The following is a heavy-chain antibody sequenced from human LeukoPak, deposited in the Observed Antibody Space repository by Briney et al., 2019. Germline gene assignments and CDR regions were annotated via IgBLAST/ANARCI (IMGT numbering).Heavy chain of an antibody. CDR3: ARDHSGQLAVRYNWFDP. V-gene: IGHV1-18*01. D-gene: IGHD6-6*01. CDR2: ISAYNGNT. Sequence: ASVKVSCKASGYTFTSYGISWVRQAPGQGLEWMGWISAYNGNTNYAQKLQGRVTMTTDTSTSTAYMELRSLRSDDTAVYYCARDHSGQLAVRYNWFDPWGQGTLVTVSS. J-gene: IGHJ5*02. CDR1: GYTFTSYG.